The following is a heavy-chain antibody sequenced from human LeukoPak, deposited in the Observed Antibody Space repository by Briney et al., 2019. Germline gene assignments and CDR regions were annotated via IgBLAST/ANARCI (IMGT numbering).Heavy chain of an antibody. J-gene: IGHJ6*02. CDR3: AKGRYCSSTSCYYYYGMDV. CDR2: ISGSGGST. V-gene: IGHV3-23*01. D-gene: IGHD2-2*01. Sequence: PGGSLRLSCAASGFTFSSYAMSWVRQAPGKGLEWVSAISGSGGSTYYADSVKGRFTISRDNSKNTLYLQMNSLRAEDTAVYYCAKGRYCSSTSCYYYYGMDVWGQGTTVTVSS. CDR1: GFTFSSYA.